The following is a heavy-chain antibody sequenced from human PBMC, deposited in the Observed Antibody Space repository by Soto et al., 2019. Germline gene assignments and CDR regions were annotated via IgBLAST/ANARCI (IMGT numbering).Heavy chain of an antibody. CDR2: IKSKTDGGTT. CDR3: ARDRPYSSGALNS. D-gene: IGHD2-21*01. Sequence: GGSLRLSCAASAFSFTNAWMTWVRQAPGKGLEWLGRIKSKTDGGTTDDAAPVKGRFTISRDGSKNTLHLEMNSLKTEDTAVYYCARDRPYSSGALNSWGQGTMVPVSS. J-gene: IGHJ3*01. CDR1: AFSFTNAW. V-gene: IGHV3-15*01.